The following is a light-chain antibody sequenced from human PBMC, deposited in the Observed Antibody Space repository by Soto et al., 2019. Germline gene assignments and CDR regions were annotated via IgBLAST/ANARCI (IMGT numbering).Light chain of an antibody. V-gene: IGKV1-5*03. Sequence: DLQMTQPPSSLSASVGDRVTITCRASQTISSWLAWYQQKPGKAPKLLIYKASTLKSGVPSRFSGSGSGTEFTLTISSLQPDDFATYYCQHYNSYSEAFGQGTKVDNK. CDR3: QHYNSYSEA. CDR2: KAS. CDR1: QTISSW. J-gene: IGKJ1*01.